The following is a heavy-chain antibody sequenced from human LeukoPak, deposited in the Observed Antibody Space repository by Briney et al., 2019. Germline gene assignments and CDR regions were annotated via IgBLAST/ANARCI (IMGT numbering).Heavy chain of an antibody. D-gene: IGHD1-26*01. J-gene: IGHJ4*02. CDR1: GGSFSGYY. Sequence: SETLSLTCAVYGGSFSGYYWSWIRQPPGKGLEWIGEINHSGSTNYNPSLKSRVTISVDTSKNQFSLKLSSVTAADTAVYYWAAPPGGATAGSYWGQGTLVTVSS. V-gene: IGHV4-34*01. CDR3: AAPPGGATAGSY. CDR2: INHSGST.